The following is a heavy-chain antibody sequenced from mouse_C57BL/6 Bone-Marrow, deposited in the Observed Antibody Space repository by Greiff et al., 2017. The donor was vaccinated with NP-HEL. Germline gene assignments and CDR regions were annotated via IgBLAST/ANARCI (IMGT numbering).Heavy chain of an antibody. CDR2: IDPSDSYT. D-gene: IGHD1-1*01. V-gene: IGHV1-59*01. CDR1: GYTFTSYW. Sequence: VQLQQPGAELVRPGTSVKLSCKASGYTFTSYWMHWVKQRPGQGLEWIGVIDPSDSYTNYNQKFKGKATLTVDTSSSTAYMQLSSLTSEDSAVYYCARGVLRYLFAYWGQGTLVTVSA. CDR3: ARGVLRYLFAY. J-gene: IGHJ3*01.